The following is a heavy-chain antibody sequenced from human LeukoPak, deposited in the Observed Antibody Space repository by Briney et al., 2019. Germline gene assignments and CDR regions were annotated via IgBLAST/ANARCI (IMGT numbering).Heavy chain of an antibody. V-gene: IGHV1-46*01. Sequence: GASVKVSCKASGYTFTSYYVHWVRQAPGQGLEWMGVINPSGGSTSYAQKFQGRVTMTRDTSTSTAYMELSSLRSEDTAVYYCASPSPFYDSIDSGLGFEKFDYWGQGTLVTVSS. CDR1: GYTFTSYY. CDR3: ASPSPFYDSIDSGLGFEKFDY. J-gene: IGHJ4*02. D-gene: IGHD3-22*01. CDR2: INPSGGST.